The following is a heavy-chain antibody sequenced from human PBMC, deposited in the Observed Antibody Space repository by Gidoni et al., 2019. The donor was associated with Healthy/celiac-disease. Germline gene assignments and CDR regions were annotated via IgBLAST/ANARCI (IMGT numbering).Heavy chain of an antibody. CDR1: GGSLSSGGYY. D-gene: IGHD3-22*01. Sequence: QVQLQESGPGLAKPSQTLSLTRTVPGGSLSSGGYYWSWIRQHPGKGLEWIGYIYYSGSTYYNPSLKSRVTISVDTSKNQFSLKLSSVTAADTAVYYCARELVNSSGYFDYWGQGTLVTVSS. V-gene: IGHV4-31*03. CDR2: IYYSGST. CDR3: ARELVNSSGYFDY. J-gene: IGHJ4*02.